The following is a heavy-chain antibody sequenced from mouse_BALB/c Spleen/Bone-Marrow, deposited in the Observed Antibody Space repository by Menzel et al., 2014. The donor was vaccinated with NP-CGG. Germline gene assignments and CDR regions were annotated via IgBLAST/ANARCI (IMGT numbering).Heavy chain of an antibody. Sequence: EVMLVESGGGLVQPGGSRKLSCAASGFTFSSLGMHWVRQAPEKGLEWVAYISSGSSTIYCADTVKGRFTISRDNPKNTLFLQMTSLRSEDTAMYYCARSGYYGSSPYYAMDYWGQGTSVTVSS. CDR1: GFTFSSLG. D-gene: IGHD1-1*01. J-gene: IGHJ4*01. CDR2: ISSGSSTI. V-gene: IGHV5-17*02. CDR3: ARSGYYGSSPYYAMDY.